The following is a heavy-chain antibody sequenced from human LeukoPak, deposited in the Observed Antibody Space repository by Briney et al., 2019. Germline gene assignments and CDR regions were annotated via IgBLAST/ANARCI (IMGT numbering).Heavy chain of an antibody. D-gene: IGHD6-13*01. J-gene: IGHJ6*03. CDR2: ISAYNGNT. V-gene: IGHV1-18*01. CDR1: VYTFTIYS. CDR3: ARDLSSSSYYYMDV. Sequence: ASVKLSFKSSVYTFTIYSISWVRQAPGQGLEWMGWISAYNGNTNYVQKLQGRVTMTTDTSTSTAYMELRSLRSDDTAVYYCARDLSSSSYYYMDVWGKGTTVTVSS.